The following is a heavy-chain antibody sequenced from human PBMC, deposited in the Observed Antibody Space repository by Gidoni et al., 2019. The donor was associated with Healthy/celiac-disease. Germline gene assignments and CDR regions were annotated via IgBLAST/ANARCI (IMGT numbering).Heavy chain of an antibody. Sequence: SVKVSCKASGYTFTGYYMHWVRQAPGQGLEWMGWINPNSGGTNYAQKFQGRVTMTRDTSISTAYMELSRLRSDDTAVYYCARAPEYQLEEGGRNYFDYWGQGTLVTVSS. D-gene: IGHD1-1*01. CDR2: INPNSGGT. CDR1: GYTFTGYY. CDR3: ARAPEYQLEEGGRNYFDY. V-gene: IGHV1-2*02. J-gene: IGHJ4*02.